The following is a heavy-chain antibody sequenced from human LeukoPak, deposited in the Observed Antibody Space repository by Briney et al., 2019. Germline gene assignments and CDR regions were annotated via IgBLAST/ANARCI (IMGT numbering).Heavy chain of an antibody. D-gene: IGHD5-24*01. CDR2: IWYDGSNK. Sequence: ARSLRLSCAASGFTFSSYGLHWVRHAPGKGMEWVAVIWYDGSNKYYGDSVKGRFIISRDNSKKTLYLQLNSLRVEDTAVYYYARGEGYKDADYLQHWGKGTLVT. CDR3: ARGEGYKDADYLQH. CDR1: GFTFSSYG. V-gene: IGHV3-33*01. J-gene: IGHJ1*01.